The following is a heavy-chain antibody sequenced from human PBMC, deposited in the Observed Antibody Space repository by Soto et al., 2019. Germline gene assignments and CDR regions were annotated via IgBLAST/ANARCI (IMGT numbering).Heavy chain of an antibody. CDR2: IKEDGSEK. J-gene: IGHJ4*02. D-gene: IGHD3-22*01. Sequence: PGGSLRLSCAASGFTLSPYWMSWVRQTPGKGMEWLANIKEDGSEKYHLASLKGRFTISRDNAKNSLDLQMSSLRAEDTAVYYCARLSLVSSRYYFDLWGRGTLVTVSS. CDR3: ARLSLVSSRYYFDL. CDR1: GFTLSPYW. V-gene: IGHV3-7*01.